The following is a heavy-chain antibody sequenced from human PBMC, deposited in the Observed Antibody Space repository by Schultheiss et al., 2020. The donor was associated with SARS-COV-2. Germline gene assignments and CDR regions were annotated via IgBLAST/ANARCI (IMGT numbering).Heavy chain of an antibody. CDR3: ARRYGDYVLNWFDP. Sequence: SVKVSCKASGGTFSSYAISWVRQAPGQGLEWMGGIIPIFGTANYAQKFQGRVTITADESTSTAYMELSSLKASDTAMYYCARRYGDYVLNWFDPWGQGTLVTVSS. CDR1: GGTFSSYA. V-gene: IGHV1-69*13. CDR2: IIPIFGTA. D-gene: IGHD4-17*01. J-gene: IGHJ5*02.